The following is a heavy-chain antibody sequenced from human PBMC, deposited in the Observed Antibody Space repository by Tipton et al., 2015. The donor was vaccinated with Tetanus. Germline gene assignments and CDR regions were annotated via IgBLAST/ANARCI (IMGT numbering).Heavy chain of an antibody. J-gene: IGHJ4*02. CDR1: GGSISSYY. CDR2: IYYSGST. D-gene: IGHD6-13*01. CDR3: ARAGGGSWGNFDY. V-gene: IGHV4-59*01. Sequence: TLSLTCIVSGGSISSYYWSWIRQPPGKGLEWIGYIYYSGSTNYNPSLKSRVTISVDTSKNQFSLKLSSVTAADTAVYYCARAGGGSWGNFDYWGQGTLVTVSS.